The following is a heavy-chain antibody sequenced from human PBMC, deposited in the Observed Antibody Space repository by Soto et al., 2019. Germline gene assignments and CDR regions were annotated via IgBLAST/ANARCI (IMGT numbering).Heavy chain of an antibody. CDR2: TSSDGTYT. CDR3: AKDVIGYCSPPNCYIFDF. V-gene: IGHV3-30*18. J-gene: IGHJ4*02. D-gene: IGHD2-15*01. CDR1: GFHFSTYG. Sequence: QVLLMESGGGVVQPGRSLRLSCEASGFHFSTYGIHWVRQAPGKGLEWVAVTSSDGTYTHYADSVKGRFTISRDNSKNTVYLHINSLRPEDTAVYFCAKDVIGYCSPPNCYIFDFWGQGTVVTVSS.